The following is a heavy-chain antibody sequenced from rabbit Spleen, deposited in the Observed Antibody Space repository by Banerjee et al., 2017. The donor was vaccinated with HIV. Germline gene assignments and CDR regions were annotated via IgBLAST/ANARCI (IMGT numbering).Heavy chain of an antibody. CDR1: GFSFSSSYY. CDR3: ARDDANSNGYPFYFRL. D-gene: IGHD1-1*01. Sequence: QSLEESGGDLVKPGASLTLTCTASGFSFSSSYYMCWVRQAPGKGLEWIACIYAGSSGSTYYASWAKGRFTISKTSSTTVTLQMTSLTVADTATYFCARDDANSNGYPFYFRLWGPGTLVTVS. J-gene: IGHJ4*01. V-gene: IGHV1S40*01. CDR2: IYAGSSGST.